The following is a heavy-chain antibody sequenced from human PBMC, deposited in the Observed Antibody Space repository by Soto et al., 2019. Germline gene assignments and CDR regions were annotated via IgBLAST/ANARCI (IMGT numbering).Heavy chain of an antibody. CDR3: ARERSGSYLVRFYYYYGMDV. D-gene: IGHD1-26*01. Sequence: SETLSLTCAVYGGSFSGYYWSWIRQPPGKGLEWIGEINHSGSTNYNPSLKSRVTISVDTSKNQFSLKLSSVTAADTAVYYCARERSGSYLVRFYYYYGMDVWGQGTTVTVSS. CDR1: GGSFSGYY. V-gene: IGHV4-34*01. CDR2: INHSGST. J-gene: IGHJ6*02.